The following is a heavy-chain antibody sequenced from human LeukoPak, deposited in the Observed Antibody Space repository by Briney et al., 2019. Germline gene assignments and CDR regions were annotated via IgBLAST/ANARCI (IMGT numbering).Heavy chain of an antibody. Sequence: PSETLSLTCTVSGGSISNYYWSWIRQPAGKGLEWIGRIYTSGTTHYNPSLKSRVTMSVDTSKNQFSLKLSSVTAADTAVYYCARDAYHNWFDPWGQGTLVTVSS. J-gene: IGHJ5*02. D-gene: IGHD2-2*01. CDR1: GGSISNYY. V-gene: IGHV4-4*07. CDR3: ARDAYHNWFDP. CDR2: IYTSGTT.